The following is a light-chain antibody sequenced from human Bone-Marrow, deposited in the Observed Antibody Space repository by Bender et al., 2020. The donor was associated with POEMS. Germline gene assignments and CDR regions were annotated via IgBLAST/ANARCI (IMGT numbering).Light chain of an antibody. CDR1: STDIGRYDS. J-gene: IGLJ3*02. Sequence: QSALTQPPSASGSPGQSVTISCAGASTDIGRYDSVSWYQQYPGRAPKLIIFDVVTRPSGIPDRFSGSKSGNRASLTVSGLQPEDEADYFCCSFAGSGDFVFGGGTRLTVL. CDR2: DVV. CDR3: CSFAGSGDFV. V-gene: IGLV2-8*01.